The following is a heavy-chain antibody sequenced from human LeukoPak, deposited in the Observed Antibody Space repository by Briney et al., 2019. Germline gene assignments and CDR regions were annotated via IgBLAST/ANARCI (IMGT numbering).Heavy chain of an antibody. CDR2: ISGSGGST. CDR3: AKDRAGGYSYGPFDY. CDR1: GFTFSSYA. J-gene: IGHJ4*02. D-gene: IGHD5-18*01. Sequence: PGGSLRLSCAASGFTFSSYAMSWVRQAPGKGLEWVSAISGSGGSTYYADSVKGRFTISRDNSKNTLYLQMNSLRAEDTAVYYCAKDRAGGYSYGPFDYWGQGTLVTVSS. V-gene: IGHV3-23*01.